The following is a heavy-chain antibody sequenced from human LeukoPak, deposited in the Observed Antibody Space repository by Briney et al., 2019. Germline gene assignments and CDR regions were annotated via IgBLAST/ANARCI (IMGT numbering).Heavy chain of an antibody. J-gene: IGHJ4*02. CDR3: ASSLTGYYTHFDY. CDR2: INHSGST. V-gene: IGHV4-34*01. CDR1: LGSSSGYY. D-gene: IGHD3-9*01. Sequence: SETLSLTSAVYLGSSSGYYWSWIRQPPKNGLYWIGQINHSGSTNYNPSLKSRVTISVDTSKNQFSLKLSSVTAADTAVYYCASSLTGYYTHFDYWGQGTLVTVSS.